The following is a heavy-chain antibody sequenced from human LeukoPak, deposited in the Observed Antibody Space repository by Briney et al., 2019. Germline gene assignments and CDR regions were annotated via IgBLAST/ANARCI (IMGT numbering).Heavy chain of an antibody. V-gene: IGHV5-10-1*01. CDR1: GYSFTSYW. CDR3: ARLRVRGVIGAFDI. D-gene: IGHD3-10*01. Sequence: GAFLKISCKGSGYSFTSYWISWVRQMPGKGLEWMGRIDPSASYNNYRPSFQGHVTISADKSISTAYLQWSRLKASDTAMYYCARLRVRGVIGAFDIWGQGTMVTVSS. CDR2: IDPSASYN. J-gene: IGHJ3*02.